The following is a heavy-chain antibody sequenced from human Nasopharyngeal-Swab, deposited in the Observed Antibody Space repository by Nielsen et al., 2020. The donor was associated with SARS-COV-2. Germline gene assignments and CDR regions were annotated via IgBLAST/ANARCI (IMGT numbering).Heavy chain of an antibody. CDR3: AKDDVVRGDAFDI. J-gene: IGHJ3*02. Sequence: GGSLRLSCAASGFTFSSYAMSWVRQAPGKGLECVSGLSGSGGSTYYTDSVKGRFAVSRDNSRNTLYLQMHSLRVEDTALYYCAKDDVVRGDAFDIWGQGTMVTVSS. CDR1: GFTFSSYA. V-gene: IGHV3-23*01. D-gene: IGHD3-10*01. CDR2: LSGSGGST.